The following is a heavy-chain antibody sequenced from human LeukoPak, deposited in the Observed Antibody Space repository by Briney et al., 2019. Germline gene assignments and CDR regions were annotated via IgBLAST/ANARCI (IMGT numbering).Heavy chain of an antibody. V-gene: IGHV5-51*01. D-gene: IGHD4-17*01. CDR3: ARRVYGDYMFDL. Sequence: GEALQISCQGSGYDFSKYWIAWVRRRPGKGVEWMGIIFPGDSDITYSPSFQGRVTISADKSSNSAYLHWDGLKASDTAMYFCARRVYGDYMFDLWGRGTLVTVSS. J-gene: IGHJ4*03. CDR1: GYDFSKYW. CDR2: IFPGDSDI.